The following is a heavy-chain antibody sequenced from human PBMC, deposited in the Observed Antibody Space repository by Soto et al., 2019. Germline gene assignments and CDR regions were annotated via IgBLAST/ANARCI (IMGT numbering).Heavy chain of an antibody. Sequence: ASVKVSCKASGYTFTGYYMHWVRQAPGQGLEWMGWINPNSGGTNYAQKLQGRVTMTRDTSISTAYMELSRLRSDDTAVYYCARDEAYYDILTGSSWHGMDVWGQGTTVTVSS. V-gene: IGHV1-2*02. CDR2: INPNSGGT. CDR1: GYTFTGYY. D-gene: IGHD3-9*01. J-gene: IGHJ6*02. CDR3: ARDEAYYDILTGSSWHGMDV.